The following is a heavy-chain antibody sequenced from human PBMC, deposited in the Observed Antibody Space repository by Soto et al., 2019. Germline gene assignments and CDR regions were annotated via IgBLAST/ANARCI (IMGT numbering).Heavy chain of an antibody. CDR2: INAILGNA. V-gene: IGHV1-3*01. CDR1: GYTFTSYA. CDR3: AEYSYYNGNDY. D-gene: IGHD3-10*01. J-gene: IGHJ4*02. Sequence: GASVKVSCKASGYTFTSYAMHWVRQAPGQRLEWMGRINAILGNANYSQKFQGRVTITADKSTSTAYMELSSLRSEDTAVYYCAEYSYYNGNDYWGQGTLVTVSS.